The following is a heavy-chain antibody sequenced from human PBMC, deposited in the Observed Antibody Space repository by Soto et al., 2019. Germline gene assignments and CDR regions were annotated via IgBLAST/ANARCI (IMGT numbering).Heavy chain of an antibody. J-gene: IGHJ6*02. CDR2: IIPIFGTA. D-gene: IGHD2-15*01. CDR1: GGTFSSYA. V-gene: IGHV1-69*13. CDR3: ARSRGALGYCSGGSCFYGMDV. Sequence: SVKVSCKASGGTFSSYAISWVRQAPGQGLEWMGGIIPIFGTANYAQKFQGRVTITADESTSTAYVELSSLRSEDTAVYYCARSRGALGYCSGGSCFYGMDVWGQGTTVTVSS.